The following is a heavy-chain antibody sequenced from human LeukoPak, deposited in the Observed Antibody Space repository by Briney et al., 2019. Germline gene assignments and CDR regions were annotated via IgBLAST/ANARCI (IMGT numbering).Heavy chain of an antibody. Sequence: GGSLRLSCAASGFTFSSYWMHWVRQAPGKGLVWVSRINSDGSSTSYADSVKGRFTNSRDDSKNTLFLQMNSLRAEDTAVYFCAKVKWKLIGYFDYWGRGTLVTASS. CDR2: INSDGSST. CDR3: AKVKWKLIGYFDY. D-gene: IGHD1-20*01. V-gene: IGHV3-74*01. J-gene: IGHJ4*02. CDR1: GFTFSSYW.